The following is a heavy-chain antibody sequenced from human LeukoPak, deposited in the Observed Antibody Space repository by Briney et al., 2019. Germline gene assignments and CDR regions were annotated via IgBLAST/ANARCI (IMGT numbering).Heavy chain of an antibody. CDR2: INHSGST. Sequence: SETLSLTCAVYGGSFSGYYWSWIRQPPGKELEWIGEINHSGSTNYNPSLKSRVTISVDTSKNQFSLKLSSVTAADTAVYYCARDSRIGRGNYWGQGTLVTVS. CDR1: GGSFSGYY. CDR3: ARDSRIGRGNY. J-gene: IGHJ4*02. V-gene: IGHV4-34*01. D-gene: IGHD1-26*01.